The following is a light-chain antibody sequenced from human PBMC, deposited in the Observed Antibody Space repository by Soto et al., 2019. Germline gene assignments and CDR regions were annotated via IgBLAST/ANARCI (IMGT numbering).Light chain of an antibody. Sequence: EIVMTQSPATLSVSPGERATLSCRASQSVNSNLAWYQQKPGQAPRLLIYGASSRATGIPDRFSGSGYGTDFTLTISRLEPEDFAVYYCQLYSTSLFTFAQGTRLDIK. CDR1: QSVNSN. CDR2: GAS. J-gene: IGKJ5*01. CDR3: QLYSTSLFT. V-gene: IGKV3D-15*01.